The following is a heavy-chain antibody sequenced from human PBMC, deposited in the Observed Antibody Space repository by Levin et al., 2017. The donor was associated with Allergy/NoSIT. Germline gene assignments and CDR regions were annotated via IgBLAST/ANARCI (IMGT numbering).Heavy chain of an antibody. CDR1: GFTFKNYA. V-gene: IGHV3-23*01. Sequence: GGSLRLSCAASGFTFKNYAMNWVRQAPGKGLEWVSAISGDDGSTYYADSVKGRFTISRDNSQNKVYVQMNTLRVEDTAVYYCAKSADSSGYEWFFDLWGRGTLVTVSS. CDR3: AKSADSSGYEWFFDL. D-gene: IGHD5-12*01. CDR2: ISGDDGST. J-gene: IGHJ2*01.